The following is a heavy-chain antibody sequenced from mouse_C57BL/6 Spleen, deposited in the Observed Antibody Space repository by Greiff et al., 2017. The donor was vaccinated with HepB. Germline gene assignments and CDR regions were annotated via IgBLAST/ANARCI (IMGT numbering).Heavy chain of an antibody. CDR1: GYTFTSYW. Sequence: QVQLQQSGAELVKPGASVKLSCKASGYTFTSYWMHWVKQRPGQGLEWIGMIHPNSGSTNYNEKFKSKATLTVDKSSITAYMQLSSLTSEDSAVYYCARFSQYYFDYWGQGTTLTVSS. CDR3: ARFSQYYFDY. V-gene: IGHV1-64*01. J-gene: IGHJ2*01. CDR2: IHPNSGST. D-gene: IGHD6-1*01.